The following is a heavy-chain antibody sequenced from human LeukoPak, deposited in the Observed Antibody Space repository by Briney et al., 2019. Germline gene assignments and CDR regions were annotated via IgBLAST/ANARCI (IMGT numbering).Heavy chain of an antibody. CDR2: INYSGST. J-gene: IGHJ3*02. CDR1: GGSITTYN. Sequence: SETLSLTCTVSGGSITTYNWTWIRQTPGKGREWISYINYSGSTNYNPSLKSRVTISVDTSKKQISLKLSSVTAADTAMYYCASHSSGWSGAFDIWGQGTMVTVSS. D-gene: IGHD6-19*01. V-gene: IGHV4-59*01. CDR3: ASHSSGWSGAFDI.